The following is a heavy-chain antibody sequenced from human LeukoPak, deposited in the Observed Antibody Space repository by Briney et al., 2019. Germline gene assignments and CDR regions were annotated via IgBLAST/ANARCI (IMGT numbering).Heavy chain of an antibody. D-gene: IGHD3-10*01. V-gene: IGHV3-15*01. Sequence: GGSLRLSCAASGFTFSDSAMHWVRQASGKGLEWVGRIKSKTDGGTTDYAAPVKGRFTISRDDSKNTLYLQMNSLKTEDTAVYYCTTSFMVRGLRFDPWGQGTLVTVSS. J-gene: IGHJ5*02. CDR1: GFTFSDSA. CDR2: IKSKTDGGTT. CDR3: TTSFMVRGLRFDP.